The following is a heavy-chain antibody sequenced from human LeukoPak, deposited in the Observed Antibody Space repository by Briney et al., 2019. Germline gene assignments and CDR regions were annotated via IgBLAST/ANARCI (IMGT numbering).Heavy chain of an antibody. CDR2: IYPGDSDT. V-gene: IGHV5-51*01. CDR3: AGFYSGYSYGTPYYNGLDV. D-gene: IGHD5-18*01. Sequence: GESLKISCKSSGYSFTNYWIGWVRQMPGKGLEWMGIIYPGDSDTRYSPSFQGQVTISADKSTSTAYLQWSSLKASDTAMYFCAGFYSGYSYGTPYYNGLDVWGQGTSVTVSS. CDR1: GYSFTNYW. J-gene: IGHJ6*02.